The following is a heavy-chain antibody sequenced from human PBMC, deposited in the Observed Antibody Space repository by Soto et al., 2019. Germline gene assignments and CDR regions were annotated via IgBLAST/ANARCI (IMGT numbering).Heavy chain of an antibody. J-gene: IGHJ3*02. CDR1: GYTFTSYG. D-gene: IGHD1-20*01. CDR3: ARVTGTTFWCSFDI. Sequence: GASVKVSCKASGYTFTSYGISWVRQAPGQGLEWMGWISAYNGNTNYAQKLQGRVTMTTDTSTSTAYMELRSLRSDDTAVYYCARVTGTTFWCSFDIWGQGTMVTVSS. V-gene: IGHV1-18*04. CDR2: ISAYNGNT.